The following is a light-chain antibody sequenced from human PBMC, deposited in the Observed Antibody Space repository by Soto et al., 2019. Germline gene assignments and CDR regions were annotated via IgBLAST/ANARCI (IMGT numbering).Light chain of an antibody. J-gene: IGKJ1*01. CDR2: KAS. V-gene: IGKV1-5*03. CDR1: QSISSW. Sequence: DIQMTQSPSTLSASVGDRVTITCRASQSISSWLAWYQQKPGKAPKLLIYKASSLDSGVPSRFSGSGSGTEFTLTISRLQPDDFATYYCQQYNTYWTFGQGTKVEIK. CDR3: QQYNTYWT.